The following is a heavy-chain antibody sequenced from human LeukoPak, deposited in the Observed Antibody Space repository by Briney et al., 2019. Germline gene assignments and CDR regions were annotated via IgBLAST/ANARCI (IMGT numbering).Heavy chain of an antibody. CDR1: GFTFSSYW. CDR3: ARDGASYSSGWSRWARSYGMDV. Sequence: GGSLRLSCAASGFTFSSYWMSWVRQAPGKGLEWVANIKQDGSEKYYVDSVKGRFTISRDNAKNSLYLQMNSLRAEDTAVYYCARDGASYSSGWSRWARSYGMDVWGQGTTVTVSS. CDR2: IKQDGSEK. D-gene: IGHD6-19*01. J-gene: IGHJ6*02. V-gene: IGHV3-7*01.